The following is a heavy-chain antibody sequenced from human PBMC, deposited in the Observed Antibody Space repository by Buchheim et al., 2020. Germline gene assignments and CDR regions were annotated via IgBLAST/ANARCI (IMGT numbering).Heavy chain of an antibody. CDR3: ARWKHCGGDCYIVDY. D-gene: IGHD2-21*02. Sequence: EVQVVESGGGLVQPGGSLRLSCAASGFTVSSYSMNWVRQAPGKELAWVSYISIGSSTIYYADSVKGRFTISRDDAKNSVYLQMNGLRDEDTAIYYCARWKHCGGDCYIVDYWGQGAL. CDR2: ISIGSSTI. V-gene: IGHV3-48*02. J-gene: IGHJ4*02. CDR1: GFTVSSYS.